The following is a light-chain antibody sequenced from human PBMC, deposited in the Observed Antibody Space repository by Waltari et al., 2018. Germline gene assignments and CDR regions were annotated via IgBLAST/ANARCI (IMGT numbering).Light chain of an antibody. V-gene: IGLV3-10*01. CDR3: YSTDSSGNVQV. J-gene: IGLJ2*01. Sequence: SYELTQPPSVSVPPGQTARITCSGDALPKTYAYWYQQKSGQAPVQVIYEDVKRPSGRPERFSGSSSGTMVTLTISGAQVEDEADYYCYSTDSSGNVQVFGGGTKLTVL. CDR2: EDV. CDR1: ALPKTY.